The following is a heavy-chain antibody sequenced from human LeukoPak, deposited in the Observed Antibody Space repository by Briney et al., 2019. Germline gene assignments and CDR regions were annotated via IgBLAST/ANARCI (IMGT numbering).Heavy chain of an antibody. Sequence: SETLSLTCTVSGGSISSSSYYWGWIRQPPGKGLEWIGSIYCSGSTYYNPSLKSRVTISVDTSKNQFSLKLSSVTAADTAVYYCARQAPLGYCSSTSCYGRYFDYWGQGTLVTVSS. CDR1: GGSISSSSYY. CDR3: ARQAPLGYCSSTSCYGRYFDY. CDR2: IYCSGST. D-gene: IGHD2-2*01. J-gene: IGHJ4*02. V-gene: IGHV4-39*01.